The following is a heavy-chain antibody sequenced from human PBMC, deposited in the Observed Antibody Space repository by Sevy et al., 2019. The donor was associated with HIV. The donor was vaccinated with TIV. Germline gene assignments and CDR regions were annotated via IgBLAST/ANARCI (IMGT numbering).Heavy chain of an antibody. CDR2: FYYSGRT. CDR3: ANGISARLDY. Sequence: SETLSLTCTVSGDSISGYYWIWIRQPPGKGLEWIGYFYYSGRTNYSPSLKSRATISVDTSKNQISLTPTSVTAADTAIYYCANGISARLDYWGQGTLVTVSS. V-gene: IGHV4-59*01. CDR1: GDSISGYY. J-gene: IGHJ4*02. D-gene: IGHD6-6*01.